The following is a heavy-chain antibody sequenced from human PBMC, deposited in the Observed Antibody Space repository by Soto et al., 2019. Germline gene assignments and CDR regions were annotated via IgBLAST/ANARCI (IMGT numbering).Heavy chain of an antibody. CDR3: VRLVGNSWLDY. D-gene: IGHD4-4*01. Sequence: ASVKVSCKATGGTFSNYPITWVRQAPGQGLEWMGGVIPTFGPANYAHNFQGRLTITADKSTSTTYMQLDSVSPEDSAVYYCVRLVGNSWLDYWGQGTLVTVSS. CDR1: GGTFSNYP. J-gene: IGHJ4*02. CDR2: VIPTFGPA. V-gene: IGHV1-69*06.